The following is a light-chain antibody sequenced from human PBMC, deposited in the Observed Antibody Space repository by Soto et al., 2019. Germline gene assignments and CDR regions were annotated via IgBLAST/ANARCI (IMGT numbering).Light chain of an antibody. V-gene: IGKV3-11*01. CDR2: DAT. J-gene: IGKJ2*01. CDR1: QSVSSY. Sequence: EIVLTQSPATLSLSPGERVTLSCRASQSVSSYLAWYQQKPGQAPRLLIYDATNRATGIPARFSGSGSGTDFTLTISSLEPEDFAVYYCQQRSNWPPRMYTFGQGTKLEIK. CDR3: QQRSNWPPRMYT.